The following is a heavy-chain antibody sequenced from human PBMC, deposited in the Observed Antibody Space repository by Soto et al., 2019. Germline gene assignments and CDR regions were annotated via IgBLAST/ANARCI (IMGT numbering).Heavy chain of an antibody. Sequence: SETLSLTGTVSGGSSSTDYWSWIRQPPGKGLEWIGYIYYSGSTSYNPSLKSRVTISLDTSKNQLSLTLSAVTAADTAMYYCSSRAYDTNGYYRFEPWGQGTLVTVSS. CDR2: IYYSGST. V-gene: IGHV4-59*12. CDR3: SSRAYDTNGYYRFEP. CDR1: GGSSSTDY. J-gene: IGHJ5*01. D-gene: IGHD3-22*01.